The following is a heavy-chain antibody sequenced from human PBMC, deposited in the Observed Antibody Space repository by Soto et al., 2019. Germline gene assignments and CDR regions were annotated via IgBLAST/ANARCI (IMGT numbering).Heavy chain of an antibody. J-gene: IGHJ5*02. CDR1: GDSVSSNGAA. Sequence: SQTLSLTCAISGDSVSSNGAAWNWIRQSPSRGLEWLGRTYYRSKWYNDYAVSVKSRITINPDTSKSQFSLQLSSVTPEDTAVYFCARDKHDYFNRGIGFDTWGQGILVNFSS. V-gene: IGHV6-1*01. CDR2: TYYRSKWYN. D-gene: IGHD4-17*01. CDR3: ARDKHDYFNRGIGFDT.